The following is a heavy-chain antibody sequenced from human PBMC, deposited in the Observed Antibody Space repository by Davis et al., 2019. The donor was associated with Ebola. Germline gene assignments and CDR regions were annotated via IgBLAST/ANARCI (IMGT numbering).Heavy chain of an antibody. CDR2: IYYSGST. CDR3: ARGAVAGLPFDY. V-gene: IGHV4-59*01. J-gene: IGHJ4*02. D-gene: IGHD6-19*01. CDR1: GGSFSGYY. Sequence: MPGGSLRLSCAVYGGSFSGYYWSWIRQPPGKGLEWIGYIYYSGSTNYNPSLKSRVTISVDTSKNQFSLKLSSVTAADTAVYYCARGAVAGLPFDYWGQGTLVTVSS.